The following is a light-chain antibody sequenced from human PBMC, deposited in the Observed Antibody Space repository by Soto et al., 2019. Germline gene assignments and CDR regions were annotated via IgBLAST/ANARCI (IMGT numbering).Light chain of an antibody. V-gene: IGKV1-39*01. J-gene: IGKJ1*01. CDR3: QQSYSTLWT. CDR2: AAS. Sequence: DIQMTQSPSSLSASVGDRVTITCRASQSISSYLNWYQQKPGKAPKLLIYAASSLQSGVPSRFSGSGSGTDFTLTISSLHPEDFATYYCQQSYSTLWTFVYRTKVDIK. CDR1: QSISSY.